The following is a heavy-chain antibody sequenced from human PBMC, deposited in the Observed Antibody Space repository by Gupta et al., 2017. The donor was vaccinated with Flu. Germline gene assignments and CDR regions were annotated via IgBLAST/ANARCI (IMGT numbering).Heavy chain of an antibody. V-gene: IGHV3-21*01. CDR2: ISSSSTFI. CDR3: ARVGYNWSHRDAVDM. D-gene: IGHD1-20*01. Sequence: MNWVRQAPGKGLEWVASISSSSTFIYYTDSVKGRFTISRDNAKNSLFLQMDSLRAEDTAVYYCARVGYNWSHRDAVDMWGRGTLVTVSS. J-gene: IGHJ3*02.